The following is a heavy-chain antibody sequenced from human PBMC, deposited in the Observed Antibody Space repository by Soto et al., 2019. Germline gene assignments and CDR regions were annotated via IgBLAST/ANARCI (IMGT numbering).Heavy chain of an antibody. V-gene: IGHV3-23*01. CDR2: ISGSGGST. J-gene: IGHJ6*02. CDR1: GFTFSSYA. CDR3: AKGRGAMRYYGMDV. Sequence: GGALRLSCAASGFTFSSYAMGWVRQAPGKGLEWVSAISGSGGSTYYADSVKGRFTISRDNSKNTLYLQMNSLRAEDTAVYYCAKGRGAMRYYGMDVWGQGTTVTVSS.